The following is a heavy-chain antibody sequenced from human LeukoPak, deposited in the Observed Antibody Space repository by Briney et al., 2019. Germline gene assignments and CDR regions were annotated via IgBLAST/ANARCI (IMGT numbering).Heavy chain of an antibody. V-gene: IGHV4-59*01. Sequence: SETLSLTCSVSGDSISTYYWSWVRQTPGKGLEWIGCLYHTGSTTYNPPLTSRGTISVKKCTKQPSLNLSFVTAADTAVYYCARLKGSDVYKPSDYWGQGTLVTVSS. CDR2: LYHTGST. CDR3: ARLKGSDVYKPSDY. D-gene: IGHD5-24*01. CDR1: GDSISTYY. J-gene: IGHJ4*02.